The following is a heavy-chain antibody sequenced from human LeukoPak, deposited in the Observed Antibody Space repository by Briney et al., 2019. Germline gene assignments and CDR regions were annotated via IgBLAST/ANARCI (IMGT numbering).Heavy chain of an antibody. Sequence: GGSLRLSCAASGFTFSSYGMHWVRQAPGKGLEWVAFIRYDGSNKYYADSVKGRFTISRDNAKNSLYLQMNSLRAEDTAVYFCAKSHEGYFDFWGQGTLVTVSS. CDR1: GFTFSSYG. CDR3: AKSHEGYFDF. V-gene: IGHV3-30*02. CDR2: IRYDGSNK. J-gene: IGHJ4*02.